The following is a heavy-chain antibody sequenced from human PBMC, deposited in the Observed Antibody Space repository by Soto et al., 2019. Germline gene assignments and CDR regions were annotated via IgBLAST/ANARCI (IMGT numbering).Heavy chain of an antibody. Sequence: PGGSLRLSCAASGFTFSSYAMHWGRQGPGKGLEGGAGISYDGSNKYYAASVKGRFTTSTDNSNNTLYLQMNSLRAEDMPVYYCARGLRLFLCFGESKSGVVYWGQGTLVTVFS. V-gene: IGHV3-30-3*01. CDR1: GFTFSSYA. CDR2: ISYDGSNK. CDR3: ARGLRLFLCFGESKSGVVY. D-gene: IGHD3-10*01. J-gene: IGHJ4*02.